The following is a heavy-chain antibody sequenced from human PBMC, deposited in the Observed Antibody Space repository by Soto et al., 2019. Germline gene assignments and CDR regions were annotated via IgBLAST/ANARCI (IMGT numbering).Heavy chain of an antibody. CDR3: AGEYIVGTTDYYFDG. Sequence: QVQLVESGGGGVQPGRSLRISCAASGFTFANDAIHWVRQTPGKVLELVAAISLDGSNKYYVDSLKGRFTISRDNSKNIRYLQMYRLSVEDTAVYYCAGEYIVGTTDYYFDGWGQGTMVTVSS. CDR1: GFTFANDA. J-gene: IGHJ4*02. D-gene: IGHD1-26*01. V-gene: IGHV3-30*04. CDR2: ISLDGSNK.